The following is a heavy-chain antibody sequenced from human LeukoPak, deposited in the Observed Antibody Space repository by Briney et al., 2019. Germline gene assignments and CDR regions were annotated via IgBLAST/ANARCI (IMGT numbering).Heavy chain of an antibody. CDR2: ISYDGSNK. D-gene: IGHD2/OR15-2a*01. Sequence: GGSLRLSCAASGFTFSSYAMHWVRQAPGKGLEWVAVISYDGSNKYYADSVKGRFTISRDNSKNTLYLQMNSLRAEDTAVYYCARINRPNKYYYYYYGMDVWGQGTTVTVPS. J-gene: IGHJ6*02. CDR1: GFTFSSYA. V-gene: IGHV3-30-3*01. CDR3: ARINRPNKYYYYYYGMDV.